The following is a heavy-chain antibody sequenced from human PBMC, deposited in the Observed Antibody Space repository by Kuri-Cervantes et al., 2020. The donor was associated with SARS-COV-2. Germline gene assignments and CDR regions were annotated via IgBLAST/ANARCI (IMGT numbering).Heavy chain of an antibody. J-gene: IGHJ1*01. D-gene: IGHD3-16*01. CDR2: ISGSGGST. V-gene: IGHV3-23*01. Sequence: GGSLRLSCAASGFPFSSYAMSWVRQAPGKGLEWVSAISGSGGSTYYADSVKGRFTISRDNSKNMLYLQMNSLRAEDTAVYYCAKDMLRLRNFQHWGQGTLVTVSS. CDR3: AKDMLRLRNFQH. CDR1: GFPFSSYA.